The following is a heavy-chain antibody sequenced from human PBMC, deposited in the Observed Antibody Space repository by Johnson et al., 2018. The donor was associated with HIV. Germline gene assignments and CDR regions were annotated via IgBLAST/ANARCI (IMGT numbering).Heavy chain of an antibody. Sequence: VQLVESGGGLVQPGGSLRLSCAASGFTFSSYDMHWVRQATGKGLEWVSAIGTAGDTYYADSVKGRFTISRDNSKNTLYLQMNSLRAEDTAVYYCAISAEDYYDSSAVPMDAFDIWGQGTMVTVSS. CDR3: AISAEDYYDSSAVPMDAFDI. D-gene: IGHD3-22*01. J-gene: IGHJ3*02. CDR2: IGTAGDT. CDR1: GFTFSSYD. V-gene: IGHV3-13*01.